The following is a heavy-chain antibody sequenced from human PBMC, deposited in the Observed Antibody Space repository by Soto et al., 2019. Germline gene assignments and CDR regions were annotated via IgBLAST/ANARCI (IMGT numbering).Heavy chain of an antibody. Sequence: ASVKVSCKASGYTFTGYYMHWVRQAPGQGLEWLGWIHAGNGDTRYSPKFQGRATITRDTSASTAYMELRSLTSRDTAVFYCVTSDWAWWGQGTLVTVSS. J-gene: IGHJ4*02. D-gene: IGHD3-9*01. V-gene: IGHV1-3*01. CDR2: IHAGNGDT. CDR3: VTSDWAW. CDR1: GYTFTGYY.